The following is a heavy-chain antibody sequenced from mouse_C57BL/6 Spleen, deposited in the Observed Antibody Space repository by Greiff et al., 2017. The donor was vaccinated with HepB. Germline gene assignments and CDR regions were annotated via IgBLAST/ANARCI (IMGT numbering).Heavy chain of an antibody. CDR3: ARDDGYYWYFDV. CDR1: GYAFTNYL. Sequence: VHLVESGAELVRPGTSVKVSCKASGYAFTNYLIEWVKQRPGQGLEWIGVINPGSGGTNYNEKFKGKATLTADKSSSTAYMQLSSLTSEDSAVYFCARDDGYYWYFDVWGTGTTVTVSS. J-gene: IGHJ1*03. D-gene: IGHD2-3*01. V-gene: IGHV1-54*01. CDR2: INPGSGGT.